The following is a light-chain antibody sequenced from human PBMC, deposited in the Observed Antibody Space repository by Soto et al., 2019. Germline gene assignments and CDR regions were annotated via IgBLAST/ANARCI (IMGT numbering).Light chain of an antibody. Sequence: QSVLTQPASGSGSPGQSITISCTGTSSDVGGYNYVSWYQQQPGKAPKFMIYDVTNRPSGVSNRFSGSKSGNTASLTISGLQAEEEADYYCCSYTTSNTRQIVFGTGTKVTVL. CDR2: DVT. J-gene: IGLJ1*01. CDR3: CSYTTSNTRQIV. V-gene: IGLV2-14*01. CDR1: SSDVGGYNY.